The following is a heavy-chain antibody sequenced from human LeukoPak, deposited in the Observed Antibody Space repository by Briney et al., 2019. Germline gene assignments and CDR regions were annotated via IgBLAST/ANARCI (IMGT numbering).Heavy chain of an antibody. CDR3: AISSVLVITISPH. CDR2: ISGSGGST. V-gene: IGHV3-23*01. CDR1: GFTFSSYE. Sequence: PGGSLRLSCAASGFTFSSYEMHGVRQATGKGLEGVSAISGSGGSTYYADSVKGRFTIYRDNSKNTLYLQMNSWRPDYTFVYYCAISSVLVITISPHWGQGTLVTVSS. D-gene: IGHD3-22*01. J-gene: IGHJ4*02.